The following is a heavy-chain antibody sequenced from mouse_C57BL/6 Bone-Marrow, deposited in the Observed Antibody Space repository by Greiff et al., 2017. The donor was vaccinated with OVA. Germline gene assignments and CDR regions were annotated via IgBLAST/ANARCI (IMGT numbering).Heavy chain of an antibody. CDR2: ISYDGSN. CDR3: ARDLGGYSHYWYFDV. J-gene: IGHJ1*03. D-gene: IGHD2-3*01. V-gene: IGHV3-6*01. CDR1: GYSITSGYY. Sequence: DVKLVESGPGLVKPSQSLSLTCSVTGYSITSGYYWNWIRQFPGNKLEWMGYISYDGSNNSNPSLKNRISITRDTSKNQFFLKLNSVTTEDTATYYGARDLGGYSHYWYFDVWGTGTTVTVSS.